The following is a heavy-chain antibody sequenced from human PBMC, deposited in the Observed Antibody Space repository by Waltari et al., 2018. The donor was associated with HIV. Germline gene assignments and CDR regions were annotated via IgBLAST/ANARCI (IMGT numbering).Heavy chain of an antibody. D-gene: IGHD3-10*01. V-gene: IGHV3-7*01. CDR2: INQAGTER. CDR3: ATTHGSGDFDNDFDY. CDR1: GCTFSFYW. J-gene: IGHJ4*02. Sequence: EVRLVESGGGWVQPGGALTLTCETSGCTFSFYWLSWVRQAPGKGLEWVANINQAGTERHYVDSVRGRFTISRDNGKRSSFLQMNSLSVEDTAVYYCATTHGSGDFDNDFDYWGQGTLV.